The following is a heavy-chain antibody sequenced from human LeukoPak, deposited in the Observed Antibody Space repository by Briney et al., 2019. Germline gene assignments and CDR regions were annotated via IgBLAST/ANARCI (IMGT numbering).Heavy chain of an antibody. Sequence: SETLSLTCTVSGGSISSYYWSWIRQPAGKGLEWIGRIYTSGSTNYNPSLKSRVTMSVDTSKNQFSLKLSSVPAADTAVYYCARGKLIPGYYYYYYMDVWGKGTTVTISS. CDR1: GGSISSYY. V-gene: IGHV4-4*07. J-gene: IGHJ6*03. D-gene: IGHD2-15*01. CDR2: IYTSGST. CDR3: ARGKLIPGYYYYYYMDV.